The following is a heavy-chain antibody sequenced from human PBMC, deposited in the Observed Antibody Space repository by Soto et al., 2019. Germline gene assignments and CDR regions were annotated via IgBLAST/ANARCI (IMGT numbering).Heavy chain of an antibody. V-gene: IGHV6-1*01. Sequence: SQTPSLTCAISGDSVSSNSAAWNWVRQSPSRGLEWLGRTYYRSKWKTDSAVSVRGRITINPDTSKNPFSLQLNAVTSGDTAVYYCARGYVMDIWGRGTMVTVSS. J-gene: IGHJ3*02. CDR2: TYYRSKWKT. CDR3: ARGYVMDI. CDR1: GDSVSSNSAA. D-gene: IGHD2-15*01.